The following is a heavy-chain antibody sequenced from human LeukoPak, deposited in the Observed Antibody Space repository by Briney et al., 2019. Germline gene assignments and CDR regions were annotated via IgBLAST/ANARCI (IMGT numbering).Heavy chain of an antibody. D-gene: IGHD3-22*01. V-gene: IGHV3-21*01. J-gene: IGHJ4*02. CDR2: ISSSSSYI. CDR1: GFTFSSYS. Sequence: PGGSLRLTCAASGFTFSSYSMNWVGQAPGKGLERVASISSSSSYIYYADSVKGRFTISRDNAKNSLYLQMNSLRAEDMAVYYCARWPYYDSSGYLEAYYFDYWGQGTLVTVSS. CDR3: ARWPYYDSSGYLEAYYFDY.